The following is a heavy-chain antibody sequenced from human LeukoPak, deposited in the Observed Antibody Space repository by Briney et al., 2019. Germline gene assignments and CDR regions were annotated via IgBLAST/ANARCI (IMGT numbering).Heavy chain of an antibody. Sequence: GGSLRLSCAASGFTFSRYWMHWLRQAPGKGPVWVSRISTDGSSTSFADSVKGRFTISRDNAKNTLYLQLNSLRAEDTAVYYCASYLTSIPSGMDVWGQGTTLTVSS. CDR3: ASYLTSIPSGMDV. V-gene: IGHV3-74*01. D-gene: IGHD2/OR15-2a*01. CDR2: ISTDGSST. J-gene: IGHJ6*02. CDR1: GFTFSRYW.